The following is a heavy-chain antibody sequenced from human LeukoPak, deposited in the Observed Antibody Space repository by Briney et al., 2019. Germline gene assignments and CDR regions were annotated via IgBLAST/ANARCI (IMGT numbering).Heavy chain of an antibody. CDR3: AVGIAGRPGPYY. CDR2: IKSDGSTT. J-gene: IGHJ4*02. Sequence: GGSLRLSCAASGFTFSSYWMHWVRQVPGKGLVWVSRIKSDGSTTTYADSVKGRFTISRDNAKNTLYLQMNSLRAEDTAVYYCAVGIAGRPGPYYWGQGTLVTVSS. D-gene: IGHD6-6*01. CDR1: GFTFSSYW. V-gene: IGHV3-74*01.